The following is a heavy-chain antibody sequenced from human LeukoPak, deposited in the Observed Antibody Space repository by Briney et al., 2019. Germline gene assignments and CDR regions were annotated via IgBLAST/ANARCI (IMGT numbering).Heavy chain of an antibody. Sequence: ASVKVSCKASGSTFTSYGISWVRQAPGQGLEWMGWISAYNGNTNYAQKLQGRVTMTTDTSTSTAYMELRSLRSDDTAVYYCAREICSSTSCYREYYFDYWGQGTLVTVSS. D-gene: IGHD2-2*02. V-gene: IGHV1-18*01. CDR2: ISAYNGNT. J-gene: IGHJ4*02. CDR3: AREICSSTSCYREYYFDY. CDR1: GSTFTSYG.